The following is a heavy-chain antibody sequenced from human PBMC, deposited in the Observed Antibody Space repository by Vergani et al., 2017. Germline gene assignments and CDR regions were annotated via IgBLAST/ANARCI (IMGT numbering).Heavy chain of an antibody. CDR1: GLTFTSSA. V-gene: IGHV1-58*02. D-gene: IGHD2-15*01. CDR3: AAMEDV. Sequence: QMQLVQSGPEVKKPGTSVKVSCKASGLTFTSSAMQWVRQARGQRLEWIGWIVVGSENKNYEQKFQERGTITRDMSRSTAYKELSSLRSEDTAVYYCAAMEDVWGQGTLVTVSS. J-gene: IGHJ4*02. CDR2: IVVGSENK.